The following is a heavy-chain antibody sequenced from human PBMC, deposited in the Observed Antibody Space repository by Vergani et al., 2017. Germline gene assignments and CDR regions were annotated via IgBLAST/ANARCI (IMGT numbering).Heavy chain of an antibody. CDR1: GFTLNHYA. CDR3: AKANPRNSGYDYLYYYHAMDV. V-gene: IGHV3-23*01. J-gene: IGHJ6*02. Sequence: TASGFTLNHYAMNWVRQAPGKGLEWVSGISGSGGSTYYAGSVKGRFTISRDSSKNTLYLQMNSLSAGDTAVYYCAKANPRNSGYDYLYYYHAMDVWGQGTTVTVSS. CDR2: ISGSGGST. D-gene: IGHD5-12*01.